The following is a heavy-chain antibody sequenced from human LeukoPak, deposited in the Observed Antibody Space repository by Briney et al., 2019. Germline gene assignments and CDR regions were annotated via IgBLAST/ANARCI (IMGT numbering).Heavy chain of an antibody. D-gene: IGHD3-22*01. V-gene: IGHV3-7*01. CDR1: GFTFSSYW. J-gene: IGHJ3*02. Sequence: GGSLRLSCEASGFTFSSYWMSWGRQAPGKGLEWVANIKQDGSEKYYVDSVKGRFTISRDNSKNTLYLQMNSLRAEDTAVYFCARETYYYDSSGYGDAFDIWGQGTMVTVSS. CDR2: IKQDGSEK. CDR3: ARETYYYDSSGYGDAFDI.